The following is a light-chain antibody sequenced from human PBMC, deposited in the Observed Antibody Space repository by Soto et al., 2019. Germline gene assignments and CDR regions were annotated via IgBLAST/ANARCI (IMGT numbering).Light chain of an antibody. V-gene: IGLV2-23*01. CDR2: EGS. CDR1: SSDVGNYYL. Sequence: QSALTQPASVSGSPGQSITISCTGTSSDVGNYYLVSWFQQCPGKAPQLIIFEGSKRPSGVSDRFSGSKSGNTASLTISGLQAEDEGDYHCCSYAGGSTWVFGGGTQLTVL. J-gene: IGLJ3*02. CDR3: CSYAGGSTWV.